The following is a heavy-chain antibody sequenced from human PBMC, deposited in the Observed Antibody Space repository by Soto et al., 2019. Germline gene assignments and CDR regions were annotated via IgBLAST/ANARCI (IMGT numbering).Heavy chain of an antibody. CDR1: GFSFSSYA. D-gene: IGHD3-9*01. V-gene: IGHV3-30-3*01. J-gene: IGHJ4*02. Sequence: PGGSLRLSCAASGFSFSSYAMHWIRQAPGKGLEWVAVISFDGNIIQYADSVRGRFIISRDNIKNTLYLQMNSLRGEDTAVYYCARTFDTITYYFDYWGQGTQVTVSS. CDR3: ARTFDTITYYFDY. CDR2: ISFDGNII.